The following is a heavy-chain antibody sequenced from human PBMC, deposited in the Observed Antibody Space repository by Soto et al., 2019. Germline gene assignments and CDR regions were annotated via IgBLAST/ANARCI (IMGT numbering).Heavy chain of an antibody. CDR2: ISGSGGST. CDR3: AKNGGGYDSSGYYYGDAFDI. D-gene: IGHD3-22*01. J-gene: IGHJ3*02. Sequence: EVQLLESGGGLVQPGGSLRLSCAASGFTFSSYAMSWVRQAPGKGLEWFSAISGSGGSTYYADSVKGRFTISRDNSKNTLYLQMNSLRAEDTAVYYCAKNGGGYDSSGYYYGDAFDIWGQGTMVTVSS. CDR1: GFTFSSYA. V-gene: IGHV3-23*01.